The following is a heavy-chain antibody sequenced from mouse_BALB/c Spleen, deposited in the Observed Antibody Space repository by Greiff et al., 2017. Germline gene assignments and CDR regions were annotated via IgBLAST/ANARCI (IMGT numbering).Heavy chain of an antibody. J-gene: IGHJ1*01. Sequence: VQLKESGAELVKPGASVKLSCTASGFNIKDTYMHWVKQRPEQGLEWIGRIDPANGNTKYDPKFQGKATITADTSSNTAYLQLSSLTSEDTAVYYCARYTTDWYFDVWGAGTTVTVSS. CDR2: IDPANGNT. CDR1: GFNIKDTY. D-gene: IGHD1-1*01. CDR3: ARYTTDWYFDV. V-gene: IGHV14-3*02.